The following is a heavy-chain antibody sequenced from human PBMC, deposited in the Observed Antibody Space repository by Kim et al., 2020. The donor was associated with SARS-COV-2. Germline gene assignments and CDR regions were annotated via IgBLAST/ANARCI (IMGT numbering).Heavy chain of an antibody. CDR3: ARGGSYYTLRAFDY. D-gene: IGHD1-26*01. V-gene: IGHV3-30*01. Sequence: ADSVKGRFTISRDNSKNTLYLQMNSLRAEDTAVYYCARGGSYYTLRAFDYWGQGTLVTVSS. J-gene: IGHJ4*02.